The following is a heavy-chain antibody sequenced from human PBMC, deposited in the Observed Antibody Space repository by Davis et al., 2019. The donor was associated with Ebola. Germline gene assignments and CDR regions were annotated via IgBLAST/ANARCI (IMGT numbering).Heavy chain of an antibody. Sequence: GESLKISCAASGFTFNTYTMHWVRQAPGKGLVWVSGITPSGGVTTYADSVKGRFTISRDNAKNTVYLQMNSLRAEDTAVYYCAMRGGSVGGGTARFDYWGQGTLVTVSS. CDR3: AMRGGSVGGGTARFDY. D-gene: IGHD1-26*01. V-gene: IGHV3-74*01. J-gene: IGHJ4*02. CDR1: GFTFNTYT. CDR2: ITPSGGVT.